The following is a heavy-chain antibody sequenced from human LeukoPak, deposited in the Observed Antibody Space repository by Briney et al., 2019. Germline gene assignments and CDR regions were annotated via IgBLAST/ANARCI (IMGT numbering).Heavy chain of an antibody. V-gene: IGHV3-13*01. D-gene: IGHD6-19*01. CDR2: IGTAGDT. Sequence: GGSLRLSCAASGFTFSSYDMHWVRQATGKGLEWVSAIGTAGDTYYPGSVKGRFTISRDNAKNSLYLQMNSLRVEDTAVYYCARGPVSSSGFFGYWGQGTLVTVSS. CDR1: GFTFSSYD. CDR3: ARGPVSSSGFFGY. J-gene: IGHJ4*02.